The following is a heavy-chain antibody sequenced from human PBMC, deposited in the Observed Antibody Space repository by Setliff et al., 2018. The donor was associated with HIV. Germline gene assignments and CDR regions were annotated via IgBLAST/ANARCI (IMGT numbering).Heavy chain of an antibody. J-gene: IGHJ4*02. V-gene: IGHV4-34*01. CDR3: AATYCRGGGRDCPQMYDY. CDR1: GGSFSSYY. D-gene: IGHD2-15*01. Sequence: PSETLSLTCAFYGGSFSSYYWNWIRQPPGKGLEWIGEINNSGTTNHNPFLKSRVTISVDTSKKQFSLKLNSVTAADSAIYYCAATYCRGGGRDCPQMYDYWGQGSLVTVSS. CDR2: INNSGTT.